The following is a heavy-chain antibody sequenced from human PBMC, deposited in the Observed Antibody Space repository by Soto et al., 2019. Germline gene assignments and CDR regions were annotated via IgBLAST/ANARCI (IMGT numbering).Heavy chain of an antibody. Sequence: APAKVSCKPSGYNFTSYGINWVRHPPAQGLEWMGWLSAPHGNTNYAQKLQGRVTMRTDTATSTAYMELRSLRSDATAVYYCARDRSRWGYYDSYGYWG. D-gene: IGHD3-22*01. CDR1: GYNFTSYG. V-gene: IGHV1-18*01. J-gene: IGHJ4*01. CDR2: LSAPHGNT. CDR3: ARDRSRWGYYDSYGY.